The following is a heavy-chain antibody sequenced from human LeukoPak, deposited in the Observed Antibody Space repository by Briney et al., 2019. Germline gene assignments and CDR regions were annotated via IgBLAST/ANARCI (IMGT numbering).Heavy chain of an antibody. V-gene: IGHV3-23*01. CDR2: ISGDSGGI. D-gene: IGHD3-3*01. J-gene: IGHJ4*02. CDR1: GFTFSSYA. CDR3: AKAGTYYDLWSHYYS. Sequence: GGSLRLSCAASGFTFSSYAMTWVRQAPGKGLEWVSTISGDSGGIYYADSVKGRFTISRGNSKYTLYLQMNSLRAEDTAVYYCAKAGTYYDLWSHYYSWGQGALVTVSS.